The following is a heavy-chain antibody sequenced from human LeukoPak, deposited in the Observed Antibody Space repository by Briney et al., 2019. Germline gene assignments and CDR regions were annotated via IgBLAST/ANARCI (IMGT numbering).Heavy chain of an antibody. CDR3: ARDLIHIVVVPAAMRSPMDV. CDR1: GYTFTSYD. D-gene: IGHD2-2*01. J-gene: IGHJ6*03. V-gene: IGHV1-8*01. Sequence: ASVKVSCKASGYTFTSYDINWVRQATGQGLEWMGWMNPNSGNTGYAQKFQGRVTMTRNTSISTAYMELRSLRSDDTAVYYCARDLIHIVVVPAAMRSPMDVWGKGTTVTISS. CDR2: MNPNSGNT.